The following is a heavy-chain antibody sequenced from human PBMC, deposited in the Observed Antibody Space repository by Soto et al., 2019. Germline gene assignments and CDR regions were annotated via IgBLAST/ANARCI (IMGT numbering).Heavy chain of an antibody. CDR3: AIVAYNSGDMGFAP. D-gene: IGHD6-19*01. V-gene: IGHV4-39*07. J-gene: IGHJ5*02. CDR2: IYYSGST. Sequence: SETLSLTCTVSGGSISSSSYYWGWIRQPPGKGLEWIGRIYYSGSTYYNPSLKSRVTISVDTSKNQFSLKLSSVSAADTAVYYCAIVAYNSGDMGFAPWGQGTLVTVFS. CDR1: GGSISSSSYY.